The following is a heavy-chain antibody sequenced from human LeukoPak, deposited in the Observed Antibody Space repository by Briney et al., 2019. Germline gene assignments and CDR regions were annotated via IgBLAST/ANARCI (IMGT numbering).Heavy chain of an antibody. J-gene: IGHJ4*02. Sequence: GGSLRLSCAASGFTFSGYEMNWLRQAPGKGLEWVSYIYSSGSTIYYADSVKGRFTISRDNAKNSLYLQMNSLRAEDTAVYYCARGGSSGSFFFDYWGQGTLVTVSS. CDR3: ARGGSSGSFFFDY. V-gene: IGHV3-48*03. CDR2: IYSSGSTI. D-gene: IGHD3-22*01. CDR1: GFTFSGYE.